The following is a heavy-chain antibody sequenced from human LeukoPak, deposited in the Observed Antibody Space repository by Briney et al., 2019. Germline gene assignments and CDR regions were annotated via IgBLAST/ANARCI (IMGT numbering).Heavy chain of an antibody. V-gene: IGHV3-11*04. J-gene: IGHJ3*02. Sequence: GGSLRLPCAASGFTFSDYYMSWIRQAPGKGLEWVSYISSSGSTIYYADSVKGRFTISRDNAKNSLYLQMNSLRAEDTAVYYCARLKLGYCSSTSCTNAFDIWGQGTMVTVSS. CDR3: ARLKLGYCSSTSCTNAFDI. D-gene: IGHD2-2*01. CDR2: ISSSGSTI. CDR1: GFTFSDYY.